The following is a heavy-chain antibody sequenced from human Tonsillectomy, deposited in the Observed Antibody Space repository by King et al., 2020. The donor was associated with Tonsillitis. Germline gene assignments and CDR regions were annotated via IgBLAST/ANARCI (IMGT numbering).Heavy chain of an antibody. V-gene: IGHV4-34*01. D-gene: IGHD5-24*01. J-gene: IGHJ3*02. CDR3: AIRDGWLQLWAFDN. CDR2: INHRGDT. CDR1: GGSSSSYF. Sequence: HVQLPQWGAGLLKPSETLSLTCAVYGGSSSSYFWSWVRQPPGKGLEWIGEINHRGDTNYNPSLKSRVTISIDTSKNQFSLNLSSVTAADTAVYYCAIRDGWLQLWAFDNW.